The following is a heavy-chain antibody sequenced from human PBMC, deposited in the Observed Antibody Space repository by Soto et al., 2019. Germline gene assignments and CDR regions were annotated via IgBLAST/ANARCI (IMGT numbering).Heavy chain of an antibody. CDR2: IYYSGST. V-gene: IGHV4-59*01. CDR3: ARLQIGGYGYNFDY. Sequence: RSLTFTVSGGSISSYYWSWIRQPPGKGLEWIGYIYYSGSTNYNPSLKSRVTISVDTSKNQFSLKLSSVTAADTAVYYCARLQIGGYGYNFDYWGQGTLVTSSS. D-gene: IGHD5-12*01. J-gene: IGHJ4*02. CDR1: GGSISSYY.